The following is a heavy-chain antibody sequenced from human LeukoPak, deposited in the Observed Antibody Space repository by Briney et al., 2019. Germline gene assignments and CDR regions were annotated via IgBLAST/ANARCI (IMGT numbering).Heavy chain of an antibody. D-gene: IGHD2-15*01. CDR2: IKSKTDGGTT. CDR1: GFTFSNAW. V-gene: IGHV3-15*01. Sequence: PGGSLRLSCAASGFTFSNAWMSWVRQAPGKGLEWVGRIKSKTDGGTTDYAAPVKGRFTISRDDSKNTLYLQMNSLRAEDTAVYYCAKDRYCSGGSCPSGRFDYWGQGTLVTVSS. J-gene: IGHJ4*02. CDR3: AKDRYCSGGSCPSGRFDY.